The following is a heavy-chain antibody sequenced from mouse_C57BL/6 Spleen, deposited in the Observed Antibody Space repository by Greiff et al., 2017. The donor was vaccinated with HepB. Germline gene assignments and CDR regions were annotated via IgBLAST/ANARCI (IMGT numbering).Heavy chain of an antibody. Sequence: QVQLKQSGAELARPGASVKLSCKASGYTFTSYGISWVKQRTGQGLEWIGEIYPRSCNTYYNEKFKGKATLTADKYSSTAYMELRSLASEDSAVYCCASSSITAVVAAYFDYWGQGTTLTVAS. CDR1: GYTFTSYG. V-gene: IGHV1-81*01. CDR2: IYPRSCNT. J-gene: IGHJ2*01. CDR3: ASSSITAVVAAYFDY. D-gene: IGHD1-1*01.